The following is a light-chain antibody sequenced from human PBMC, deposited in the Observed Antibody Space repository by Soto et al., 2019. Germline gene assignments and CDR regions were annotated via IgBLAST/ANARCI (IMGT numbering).Light chain of an antibody. V-gene: IGLV1-44*01. CDR1: TSNVGSNL. CDR3: ASWDDSLNGWV. CDR2: SNN. J-gene: IGLJ3*02. Sequence: QSVLAQPPSASGTPGQRVTISCSGSTSNVGSNLASWYQQLPGSAPKLLIYSNNQRPSGVPDRFSDSKSGTSASLAISGLQSEDEADYYCASWDDSLNGWVFGGGTQLTVL.